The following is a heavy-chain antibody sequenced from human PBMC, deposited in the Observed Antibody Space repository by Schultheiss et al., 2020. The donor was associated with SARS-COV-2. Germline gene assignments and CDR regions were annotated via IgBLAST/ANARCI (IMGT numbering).Heavy chain of an antibody. V-gene: IGHV1-2*04. D-gene: IGHD3-22*01. CDR1: GYTFTSYG. Sequence: ASVKVSCKASGYTFTSYGISWVRQAPGQGLEWMGWINPNSGGTNYAQKFQGWVTMTRDTSISTTYMELSRLTEDDTAVYYCAGGDKDRRFDPWGQGTLVTVSS. J-gene: IGHJ5*02. CDR2: INPNSGGT. CDR3: AGGDKDRRFDP.